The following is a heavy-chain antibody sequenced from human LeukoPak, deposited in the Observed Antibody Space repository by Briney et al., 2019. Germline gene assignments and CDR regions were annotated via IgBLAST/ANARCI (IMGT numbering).Heavy chain of an antibody. Sequence: SETLSLTCAVYGGSFSGYYWSWIRQPPGKGLEWIGEINHSGSTNYNPSLKSRVTISVDTSRNQFSLKLSSVTAADTAVYYCARPMVRGVNWFDPWGQGTLVTVSS. CDR2: INHSGST. V-gene: IGHV4-34*01. J-gene: IGHJ5*02. D-gene: IGHD3-10*01. CDR3: ARPMVRGVNWFDP. CDR1: GGSFSGYY.